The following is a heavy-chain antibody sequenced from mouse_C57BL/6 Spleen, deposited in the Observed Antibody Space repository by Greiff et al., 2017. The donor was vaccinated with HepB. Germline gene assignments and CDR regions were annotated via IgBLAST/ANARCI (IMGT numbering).Heavy chain of an antibody. CDR3: ARESNYRYFDV. Sequence: EVHLVESEGGLVQPGSSMKLSCTASGFTFSDYYMAWVRQVPEKGLEWVANINYDGSSTYYLDSLKSRFIISRDNAKNILYLQMSSLKSEDTATYYCARESNYRYFDVWGTGTTVTVSS. D-gene: IGHD2-5*01. J-gene: IGHJ1*03. CDR1: GFTFSDYY. V-gene: IGHV5-16*01. CDR2: INYDGSST.